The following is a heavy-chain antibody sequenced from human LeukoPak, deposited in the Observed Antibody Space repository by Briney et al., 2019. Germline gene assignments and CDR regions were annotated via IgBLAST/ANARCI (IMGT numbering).Heavy chain of an antibody. CDR2: IYYSGST. CDR1: GGSISSGGYY. V-gene: IGHV4-31*03. Sequence: PSETLSLTCTVSGGSISSGGYYWSWIRQHPGKGLEWIGYIYYSGSTYYNPSLKSRVTISVDTSKNQFSLKLSSVTAADTAVYYCARERPTVYAESGGFDYWGQGTLVTVSS. D-gene: IGHD5/OR15-5a*01. CDR3: ARERPTVYAESGGFDY. J-gene: IGHJ4*02.